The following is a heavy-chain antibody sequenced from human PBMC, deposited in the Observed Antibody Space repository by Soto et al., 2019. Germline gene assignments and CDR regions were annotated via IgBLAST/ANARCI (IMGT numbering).Heavy chain of an antibody. V-gene: IGHV1-69*13. CDR2: IIPIFGTA. CDR1: GGGFSSYA. CDR3: AREGGAGSSTRSDAFDI. Sequence: SVKVSCKASGGGFSSYAISWVRQAPGQGLEWMGGIIPIFGTANYAQKFQGRVTITADESTSTAYMELSSLRSEDTAVYYCAREGGAGSSTRSDAFDIWGQGTMVTVSS. D-gene: IGHD2-2*01. J-gene: IGHJ3*02.